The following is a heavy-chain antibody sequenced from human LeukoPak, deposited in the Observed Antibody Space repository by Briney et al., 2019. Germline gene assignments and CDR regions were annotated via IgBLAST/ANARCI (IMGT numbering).Heavy chain of an antibody. V-gene: IGHV3-53*04. CDR1: GFTVSSNY. D-gene: IGHD3-22*01. Sequence: GGSLRLSCAASGFTVSSNYMSWVRQAPGRGLEWVSVIYRGGSTYYADSVKGRFTISRHNSKNTLYLQMNSLRAEDTAMYYCARESGLLGDYWGQGTLVTVSS. J-gene: IGHJ4*02. CDR3: ARESGLLGDY. CDR2: IYRGGST.